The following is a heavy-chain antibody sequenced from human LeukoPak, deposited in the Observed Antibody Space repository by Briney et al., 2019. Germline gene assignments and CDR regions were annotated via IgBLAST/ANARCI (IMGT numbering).Heavy chain of an antibody. V-gene: IGHV5-51*01. J-gene: IGHJ4*02. CDR2: IYAGDSST. Sequence: GESLKISCKGSGFTFTTYSFAWVRQMPGKGLEWMGVIYAGDSSTRYSPSFQGQVTISVDKSISTAYLQWSSLKASVSAIYYCARHSCYDSWGQGTLVTVSS. CDR1: GFTFTTYS. D-gene: IGHD3-16*01. CDR3: ARHSCYDS.